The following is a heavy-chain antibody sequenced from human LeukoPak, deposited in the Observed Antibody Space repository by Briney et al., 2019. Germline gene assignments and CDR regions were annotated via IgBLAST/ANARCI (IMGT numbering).Heavy chain of an antibody. CDR2: ITSSSSTM. CDR3: ARWTGTFNY. CDR1: GFSFSSYS. Sequence: GGSLRLSCAASGFSFSSYSMNWVRQAPGKGLEWVSYITSSSSTMFYADSVKGRFTISRDNAKNSLYLQMNSLRAEDTAVYYCARWTGTFNYWGQGTLVTVSS. V-gene: IGHV3-48*04. D-gene: IGHD1-7*01. J-gene: IGHJ4*02.